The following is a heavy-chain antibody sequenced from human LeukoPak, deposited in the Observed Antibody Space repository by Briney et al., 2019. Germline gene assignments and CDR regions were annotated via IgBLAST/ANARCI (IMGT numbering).Heavy chain of an antibody. CDR1: GYTFTGYY. Sequence: ASVKVSCKASGYTFTGYYMHRVRQAPGQGLEWMGWINPNSGGTNYAQKFQGRVTMTRDTSISTAYMELSRLRSDDTAVYYCARSDDYGDPYFDYWGQGTLVTVSS. CDR3: ARSDDYGDPYFDY. CDR2: INPNSGGT. D-gene: IGHD4-17*01. J-gene: IGHJ4*02. V-gene: IGHV1-2*02.